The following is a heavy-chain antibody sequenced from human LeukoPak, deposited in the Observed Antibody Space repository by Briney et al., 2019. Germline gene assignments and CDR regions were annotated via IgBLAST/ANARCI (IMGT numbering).Heavy chain of an antibody. CDR1: GGSISSYY. Sequence: TSETLSLTCTVSGGSISSYYWSWIRQPPGKGLEWIGHIDYSGSTNYNPSLESRVAMSVDTSKKQFSLKLSSVTAADTAVYYCARGPRRNNYYGSGSYLNWFDPWGQGTLVTVSS. CDR2: IDYSGST. V-gene: IGHV4-59*01. J-gene: IGHJ5*02. CDR3: ARGPRRNNYYGSGSYLNWFDP. D-gene: IGHD3-10*01.